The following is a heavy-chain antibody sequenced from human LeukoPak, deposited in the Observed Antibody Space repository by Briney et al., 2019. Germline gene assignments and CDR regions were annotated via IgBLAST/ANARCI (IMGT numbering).Heavy chain of an antibody. CDR1: GGSISSGGYY. CDR2: IYYSGST. V-gene: IGHV4-31*03. CDR3: ARDHRCSGGSCYSGYYYYGMDV. Sequence: SETLSLTCTVSGGSISSGGYYWSWIRQHQGKGLEWIVYIYYSGSTYYNPSLKSRVTISVDTSKNQFSLKLSSVTAADTAVYYCARDHRCSGGSCYSGYYYYGMDVWGQGTTVTVSS. J-gene: IGHJ6*02. D-gene: IGHD2-15*01.